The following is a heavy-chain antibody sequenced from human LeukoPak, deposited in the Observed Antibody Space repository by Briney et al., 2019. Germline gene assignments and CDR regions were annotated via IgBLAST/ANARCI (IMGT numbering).Heavy chain of an antibody. D-gene: IGHD2-21*02. CDR3: ARVTSALFHY. CDR1: GASISSGSYY. Sequence: SETLSLTCTVSGASISSGSYYWGWVRKPPGKRLEWIGSVYYSGSTQSSPSLTSRVTISLDTSKNQFSLKLSSVTAADTAVYYCARVTSALFHYWGRGTLVTVSS. V-gene: IGHV4-39*07. CDR2: VYYSGST. J-gene: IGHJ4*02.